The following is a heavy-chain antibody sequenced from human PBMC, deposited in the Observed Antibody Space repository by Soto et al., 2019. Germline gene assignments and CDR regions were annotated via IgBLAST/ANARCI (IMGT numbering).Heavy chain of an antibody. CDR2: IWYDGSNK. Sequence: QVQLVESGGGVVQPGRSLRLSCAASGFTFSSYGMHWVRQAPGKGLEWVAVIWYDGSNKYYADSVKGRITISRDNSKNALYLQLNSLRAEDTAVYYCASDSVVRGFYSWFDPWGQGTLVTVSS. V-gene: IGHV3-33*01. J-gene: IGHJ5*02. CDR1: GFTFSSYG. D-gene: IGHD3-10*01. CDR3: ASDSVVRGFYSWFDP.